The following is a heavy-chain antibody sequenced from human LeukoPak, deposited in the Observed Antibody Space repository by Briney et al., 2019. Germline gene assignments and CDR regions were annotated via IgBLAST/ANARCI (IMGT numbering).Heavy chain of an antibody. CDR1: GFTFSSYS. Sequence: PGGSLRLSCAASGFTFSSYSMNWVRQAPGKGLEWVSSISSSSSYIYYADSVKGRFTISRDNAKNSLYLQMNSLRAEDTAVYYCARGTGIVVVPAAAYNWFDPWGQGTLVTVSS. J-gene: IGHJ5*02. CDR2: ISSSSSYI. CDR3: ARGTGIVVVPAAAYNWFDP. D-gene: IGHD2-2*01. V-gene: IGHV3-21*01.